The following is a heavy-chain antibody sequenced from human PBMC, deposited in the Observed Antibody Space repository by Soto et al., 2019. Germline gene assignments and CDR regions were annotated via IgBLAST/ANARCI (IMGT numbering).Heavy chain of an antibody. D-gene: IGHD3-9*01. Sequence: SETLSLTCAVYGGSFSGYYWSWIRQPPGKGLEWIGEINHSGSTNYNPSLKSRVTISVDTSKNQFSLKLSSVTAADTAVYYCAREGNGLRYFDWSDWFDPWGQGTLLTVSS. CDR3: AREGNGLRYFDWSDWFDP. V-gene: IGHV4-34*01. J-gene: IGHJ5*02. CDR2: INHSGST. CDR1: GGSFSGYY.